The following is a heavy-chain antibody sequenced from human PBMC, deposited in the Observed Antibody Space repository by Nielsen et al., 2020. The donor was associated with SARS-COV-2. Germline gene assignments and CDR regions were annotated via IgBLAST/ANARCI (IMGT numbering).Heavy chain of an antibody. CDR3: ARGGVGSASRVVSTYFDY. CDR2: INTAGDT. CDR1: GFTFTIHD. V-gene: IGHV3-13*04. Sequence: GGSLRLSCAATGFTFTIHDIHWVRQSTGKGLEWVSGINTAGDTYYSDSVKGRFTISREDAKNSLYLQMSSLRAGDTAVYYCARGGVGSASRVVSTYFDYWGREPWSPSPQ. D-gene: IGHD2-8*02. J-gene: IGHJ4*02.